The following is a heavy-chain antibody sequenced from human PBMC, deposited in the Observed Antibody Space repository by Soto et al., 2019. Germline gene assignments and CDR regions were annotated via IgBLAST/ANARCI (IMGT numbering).Heavy chain of an antibody. D-gene: IGHD2-21*02. CDR3: ARGSIVVVTDNAFDI. Sequence: ASVKVSCKASGYTFTSYGISWVRQAPGQGLEWMGWNSAYNGNTNYAQKLQGRVTMTTDTSTSTAYMELRSLRSDDTAVYYCARGSIVVVTDNAFDIWGQGTMVTVSS. CDR2: NSAYNGNT. V-gene: IGHV1-18*01. CDR1: GYTFTSYG. J-gene: IGHJ3*02.